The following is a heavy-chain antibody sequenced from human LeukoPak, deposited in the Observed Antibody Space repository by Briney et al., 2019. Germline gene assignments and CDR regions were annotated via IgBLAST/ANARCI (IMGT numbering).Heavy chain of an antibody. J-gene: IGHJ3*02. Sequence: GGSLRLSCAASGFTFNTFWMNWVRLAPGKGLEWVSSISSSTYYIYYAASVKGRFTLSRDNAKNSLYLQMNSLRADDSAVYYCVRIRAAAAEGAFDIWGQGTMVTVSS. CDR1: GFTFNTFW. CDR3: VRIRAAAAEGAFDI. V-gene: IGHV3-21*01. CDR2: ISSSTYYI. D-gene: IGHD6-25*01.